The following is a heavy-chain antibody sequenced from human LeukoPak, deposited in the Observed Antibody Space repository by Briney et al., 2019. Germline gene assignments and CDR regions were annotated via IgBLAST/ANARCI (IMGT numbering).Heavy chain of an antibody. Sequence: SQTLSLTCAISGDSVSSNSAAWNWIRQYPSRGLEWLGRTYYRSKWYNDYAVSVKSRITINPDTSKNQFSLQLNSVTPEDTAVYYCARDPSVVRHYLGIAAAGTNYFDYWGQGTLVTVSS. CDR3: ARDPSVVRHYLGIAAAGTNYFDY. D-gene: IGHD6-13*01. CDR2: TYYRSKWYN. J-gene: IGHJ4*02. CDR1: GDSVSSNSAA. V-gene: IGHV6-1*01.